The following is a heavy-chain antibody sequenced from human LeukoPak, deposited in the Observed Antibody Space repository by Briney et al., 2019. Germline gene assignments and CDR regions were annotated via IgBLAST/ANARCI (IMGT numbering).Heavy chain of an antibody. J-gene: IGHJ4*03. V-gene: IGHV4-59*01. Sequence: SETLSLTCIVSGGSITSDYWSWIRQPPGKGLEWIGYIENSGRTEYNPSLMSRITISVDTSKIQFSLMLSPVTAADTAVYYCARGRYGGYFDCWGRGTTVIISS. CDR2: IENSGRT. CDR1: GGSITSDY. D-gene: IGHD4-17*01. CDR3: ARGRYGGYFDC.